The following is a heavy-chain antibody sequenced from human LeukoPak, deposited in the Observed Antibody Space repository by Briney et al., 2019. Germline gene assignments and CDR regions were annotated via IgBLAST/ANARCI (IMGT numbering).Heavy chain of an antibody. V-gene: IGHV1-2*02. CDR2: INPNSGGT. D-gene: IGHD1-26*01. CDR1: GYTFTGYY. Sequence: ASVKVSCKASGYTFTGYYMHWVRQAPGQGLEWMGWINPNSGGTNYAQKLQGRVTMTTDTSTSTAYMELRSLRSDDTAVYYCARDLGGSYYHDAFDIWGQGTMVTVSS. CDR3: ARDLGGSYYHDAFDI. J-gene: IGHJ3*02.